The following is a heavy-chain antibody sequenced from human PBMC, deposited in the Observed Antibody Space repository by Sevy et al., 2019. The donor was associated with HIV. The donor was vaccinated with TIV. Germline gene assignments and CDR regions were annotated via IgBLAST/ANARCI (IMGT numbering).Heavy chain of an antibody. CDR1: GFTFNAYN. Sequence: GGSLRLSCAASGFTFNAYNMNWVHQAPGKGLEWISFISSSSTTIYYTDSVKGRFTISRDNAKNTVYLQMSSLRDEDTAVYYCARVGWEMAISGLDYWGRGTRVTVSS. D-gene: IGHD2-21*01. V-gene: IGHV3-48*02. CDR2: ISSSSTTI. J-gene: IGHJ4*02. CDR3: ARVGWEMAISGLDY.